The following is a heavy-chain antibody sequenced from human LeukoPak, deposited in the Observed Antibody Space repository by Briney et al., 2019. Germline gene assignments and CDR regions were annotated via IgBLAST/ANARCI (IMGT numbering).Heavy chain of an antibody. V-gene: IGHV1-2*02. CDR3: AREMGYCSGGSCYSNFDY. CDR1: GYTFTGYY. Sequence: ASVKVSCKASGYTFTGYYMHWARQAPGQGLEWMGWINPSSGGTNYAQKFQGRVTMTRGTSISTAYMELSRLRSDDTAVYYCAREMGYCSGGSCYSNFDYWGQGTLVTVSS. D-gene: IGHD2-15*01. J-gene: IGHJ4*02. CDR2: INPSSGGT.